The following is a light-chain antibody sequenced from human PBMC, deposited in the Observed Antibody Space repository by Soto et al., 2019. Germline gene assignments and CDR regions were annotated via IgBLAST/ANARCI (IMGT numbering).Light chain of an antibody. CDR3: CSDAVSSPPVV. CDR1: SSDVGSYNL. Sequence: QSALTQPASVSGSPGQSITISCTGTSSDVGSYNLVSWYQQHPGKAPKLMIYEGSKRPSGVSNRFSGSKSGNTASLTISGLQAEDEADYYCCSDAVSSPPVVFGGGTKLTAL. V-gene: IGLV2-23*01. J-gene: IGLJ2*01. CDR2: EGS.